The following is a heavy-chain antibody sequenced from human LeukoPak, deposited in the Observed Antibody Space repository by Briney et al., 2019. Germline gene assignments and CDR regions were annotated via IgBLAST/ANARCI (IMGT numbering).Heavy chain of an antibody. V-gene: IGHV4-39*01. CDR3: ARAPYDYAKVQLDY. D-gene: IGHD4-17*01. J-gene: IGHJ4*02. Sequence: SETLSLTCTVSGGSISSSSFYWGWIRQPPGKGLEWIGSIFYSGSTYYTPSLKSRVSISVDTSTTQFSLRLSSVTAADTAVYYCARAPYDYAKVQLDYWGQGTLVTVSS. CDR2: IFYSGST. CDR1: GGSISSSSFY.